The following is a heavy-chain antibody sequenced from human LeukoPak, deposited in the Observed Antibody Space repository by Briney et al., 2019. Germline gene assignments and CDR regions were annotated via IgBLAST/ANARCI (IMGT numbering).Heavy chain of an antibody. D-gene: IGHD3-9*01. J-gene: IGHJ4*02. CDR1: GYSISSGYY. V-gene: IGHV4-38-2*01. CDR2: ISHSGST. CDR3: ARRYFPRYFDY. Sequence: PSETLSLTCAVSGYSISSGYYWGWIRPPPGKGLDWIGSISHSGSTYYNPSLTSRVTISVDTSKNQLSLKLSSVTASDTAVYYCARRYFPRYFDYWGQGTLVTVSS.